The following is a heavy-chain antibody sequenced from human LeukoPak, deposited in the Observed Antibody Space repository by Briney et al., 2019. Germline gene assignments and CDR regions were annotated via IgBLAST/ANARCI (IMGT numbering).Heavy chain of an antibody. J-gene: IGHJ4*02. CDR3: AKDYCGGGRCDEIPIDY. Sequence: LPGGSLRLACAASGFTFAAYAMSSVRQAPGKGLDWVATITDSGVLTFYADSVKGRFSISRDNSRNTVYLQMNSLRVEDTAVYYCAKDYCGGGRCDEIPIDYWGQGTLVTVSS. CDR1: GFTFAAYA. D-gene: IGHD2-21*01. V-gene: IGHV3-23*01. CDR2: ITDSGVLT.